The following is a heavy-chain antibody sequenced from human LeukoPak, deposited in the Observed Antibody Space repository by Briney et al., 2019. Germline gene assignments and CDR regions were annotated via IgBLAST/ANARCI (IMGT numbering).Heavy chain of an antibody. J-gene: IGHJ6*02. CDR2: ILYTGGS. CDR3: TRRASGSGGTQAGMDV. V-gene: IGHV4-39*01. D-gene: IGHD2-15*01. Sequence: SETLSLTCTVSGGSIRSDFHYWDWIRQPPGKGLEWIGSILYTGGSWVKPSLKSRASISVDTSRSQFSLTLHSVNAIDTALYYCTRRASGSGGTQAGMDVWGQGTTVTVSS. CDR1: GGSIRSDFHY.